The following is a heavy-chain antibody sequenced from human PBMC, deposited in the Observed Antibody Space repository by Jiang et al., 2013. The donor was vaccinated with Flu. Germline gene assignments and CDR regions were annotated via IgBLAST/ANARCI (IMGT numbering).Heavy chain of an antibody. CDR3: ALLGERIYCGGDCLGFWDFDY. D-gene: IGHD2-21*02. Sequence: LLKPSETLSLTCAVYGGSFSGYYWSRIRQPPGKGLEWIGEINHSGSTNYNPSLKSRVTISVDTSKNQFSLKLSSVTAADTAVYYCALLGERIYCGGDCLGFWDFDYWGQGTLVTVSS. J-gene: IGHJ4*02. V-gene: IGHV4-34*01. CDR2: INHSGST. CDR1: GGSFSGYY.